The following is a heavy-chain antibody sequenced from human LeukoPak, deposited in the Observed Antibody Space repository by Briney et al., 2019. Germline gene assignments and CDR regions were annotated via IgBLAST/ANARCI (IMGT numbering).Heavy chain of an antibody. D-gene: IGHD7-27*01. V-gene: IGHV3-30*04. J-gene: IGHJ3*01. CDR1: GFNFDNFA. Sequence: GKSLTLSCVVSGFNFDNFAMHWVRQPLGKGLEWVAVISHDGRTKYYADSMKGRITISRDNSKNTLYLQMNSLRAEDTAVYYCARDPPNSGYALDVWGQGTMVTVSS. CDR3: ARDPPNSGYALDV. CDR2: ISHDGRTK.